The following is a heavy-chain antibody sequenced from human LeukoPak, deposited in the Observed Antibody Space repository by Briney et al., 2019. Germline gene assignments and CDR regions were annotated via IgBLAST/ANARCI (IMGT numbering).Heavy chain of an antibody. CDR3: ARDGTNSGYDFVSAGGFDY. Sequence: SETQSLTCTVSGGSISSYYWSWIRQPPGKGLEWIGYIYYSGSTNYNPSLKSRVTISVDTSKNQFSLKLSSVTAADTAVYYCARDGTNSGYDFVSAGGFDYWGQGTLVTVSS. D-gene: IGHD5-12*01. V-gene: IGHV4-59*01. CDR1: GGSISSYY. J-gene: IGHJ4*02. CDR2: IYYSGST.